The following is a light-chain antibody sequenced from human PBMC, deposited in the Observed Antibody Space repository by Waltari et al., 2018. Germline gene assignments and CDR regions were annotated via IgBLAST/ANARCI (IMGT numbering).Light chain of an antibody. Sequence: SYVLTQPPSESVAPGKTARITCGGNNIGSKSVHWYQQKSGQAPVLVIYYDSDRPSVIPERISGSNSGNTATLTISRVEAGDEADYHCQVWDSSSDHRVFGGGTKLTVL. CDR3: QVWDSSSDHRV. CDR2: YDS. V-gene: IGLV3-21*01. J-gene: IGLJ3*02. CDR1: NIGSKS.